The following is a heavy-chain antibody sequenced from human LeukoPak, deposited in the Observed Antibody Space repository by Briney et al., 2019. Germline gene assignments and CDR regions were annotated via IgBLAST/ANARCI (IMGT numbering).Heavy chain of an antibody. CDR3: ARDISPMVRGVIGFDP. J-gene: IGHJ5*02. D-gene: IGHD3-10*01. CDR2: ISSSSSTI. CDR1: GFTFSSYS. V-gene: IGHV3-48*04. Sequence: GGSLRLSCAASGFTFSSYSMNWVRQAPGKGLEWVSYISSSSSTIYYADSVKGRFTISRDNAKNSLYLQMNSLRAEDTAVYYCARDISPMVRGVIGFDPWGQGTLVTVSS.